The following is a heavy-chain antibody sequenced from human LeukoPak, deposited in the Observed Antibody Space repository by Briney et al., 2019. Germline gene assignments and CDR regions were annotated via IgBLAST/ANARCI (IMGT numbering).Heavy chain of an antibody. CDR1: GGSISSGDYY. CDR3: AREGYYYDSSGYNYWYFDL. D-gene: IGHD3-22*01. CDR2: IYYSGST. J-gene: IGHJ2*01. V-gene: IGHV4-30-4*01. Sequence: SQTPSLTCTVSGGSISSGDYYWSWIRQPPGKGLEWIGYIYYSGSTYYNPSLKSRVTISVDTSKNQFSLKLSSVTAADTAVYYCAREGYYYDSSGYNYWYFDLWGRGTLVTVSS.